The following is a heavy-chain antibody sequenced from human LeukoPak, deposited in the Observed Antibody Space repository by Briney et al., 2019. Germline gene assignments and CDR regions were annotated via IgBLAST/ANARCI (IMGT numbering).Heavy chain of an antibody. D-gene: IGHD3-22*01. CDR1: GGSISSSSYY. J-gene: IGHJ4*02. V-gene: IGHV4-39*01. CDR2: IYYTGST. CDR3: ATPDGSGYYYLY. Sequence: ASETLSLTCTVSGGSISSSSYYWGWIRQPPGKGLEWIGNIYYTGSTYYNPSLKSRVTISVDTSKNQFSLKLSSVTAADTAVYYCATPDGSGYYYLYWGQGTLVTVSS.